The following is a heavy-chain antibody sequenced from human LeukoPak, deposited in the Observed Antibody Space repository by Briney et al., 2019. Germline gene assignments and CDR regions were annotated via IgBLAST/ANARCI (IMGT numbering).Heavy chain of an antibody. J-gene: IGHJ4*02. V-gene: IGHV4-59*12. CDR3: ASFPLGYCSGGSCYV. CDR1: GGSISSYY. Sequence: PSETLSLTCTVSGGSISSYYWSWIRQPPGKGLEWIGYIYYSGSTNYNPSLKSRVTISVDTSKNQFSLKLSSVTAADTAVYYCASFPLGYCSGGSCYVWGQGTLVTVSS. CDR2: IYYSGST. D-gene: IGHD2-15*01.